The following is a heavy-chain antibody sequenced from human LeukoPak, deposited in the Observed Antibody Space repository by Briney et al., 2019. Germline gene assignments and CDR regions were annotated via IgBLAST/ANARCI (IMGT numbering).Heavy chain of an antibody. Sequence: GGTLRLSCAASGFTFSSYGMSWVRHAPGKGLEWVSAISGSGGSTYYADSVKGRFTISRDNSKNTLYLQMNSLRAEDTAVYYCALVVTPGYWAQGTLVTVSS. V-gene: IGHV3-23*01. J-gene: IGHJ4*02. CDR2: ISGSGGST. CDR3: ALVVTPGY. CDR1: GFTFSSYG. D-gene: IGHD4-23*01.